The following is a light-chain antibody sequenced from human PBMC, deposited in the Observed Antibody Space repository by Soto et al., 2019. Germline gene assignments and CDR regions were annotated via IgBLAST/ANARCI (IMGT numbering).Light chain of an antibody. Sequence: QSALTHPASVSGSPERPITISGTETSSDVGGYNYVSWYQQHPGKAPKLLIYDVTNRPSGVSNRFSGSKSGNTASLTISGLQAEDEADYYCSAYTSSSTPLVFGGGTKLTVL. CDR1: SSDVGGYNY. CDR2: DVT. V-gene: IGLV2-14*01. CDR3: SAYTSSSTPLV. J-gene: IGLJ3*02.